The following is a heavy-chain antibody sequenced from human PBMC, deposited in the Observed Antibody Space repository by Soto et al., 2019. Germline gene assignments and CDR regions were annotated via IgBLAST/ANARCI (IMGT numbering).Heavy chain of an antibody. J-gene: IGHJ4*02. CDR1: SGSITPYY. CDR2: IHYGGST. Sequence: SETLSLTCTISSGSITPYYWSWGLQPPGKGLEWIGFIHYGGSTNYNPSLKSRVTISVDTSKNQFSLKLSSVTAADTAVYYCARTARETTVVRGVISYFDYWGQGTLVT. D-gene: IGHD3-10*01. V-gene: IGHV4-59*08. CDR3: ARTARETTVVRGVISYFDY.